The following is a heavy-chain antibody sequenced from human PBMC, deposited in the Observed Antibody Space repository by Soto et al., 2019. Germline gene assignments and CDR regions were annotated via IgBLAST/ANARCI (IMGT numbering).Heavy chain of an antibody. D-gene: IGHD5-12*01. V-gene: IGHV4-4*02. J-gene: IGHJ4*02. CDR1: GGSISSGNW. CDR2: IYHSGTT. CDR3: HGYGY. Sequence: SETLSITCAVSGGSISSGNWWSWVRQPPGKGLEWIGEIYHSGTTNYNPSLKSRVTISVDKSKNQFSLRLTSVTSADTAVYYCHGYGYWGQGTLVTVSS.